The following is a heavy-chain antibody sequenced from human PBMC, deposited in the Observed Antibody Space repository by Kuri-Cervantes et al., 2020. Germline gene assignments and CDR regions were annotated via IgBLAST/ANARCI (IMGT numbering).Heavy chain of an antibody. V-gene: IGHV4-39*01. D-gene: IGHD6-19*01. Sequence: GSLRLSCTVPGGSISSSSYYWGWIRQPPGKGLEWIGRIYYSGSTYYNPSRKSRVTISVDTSKNQFSLRLSSVTAADTAVYYCARRGSGWSLVFWGQGTLVTVSS. CDR2: IYYSGST. CDR1: GGSISSSSYY. CDR3: ARRGSGWSLVF. J-gene: IGHJ4*02.